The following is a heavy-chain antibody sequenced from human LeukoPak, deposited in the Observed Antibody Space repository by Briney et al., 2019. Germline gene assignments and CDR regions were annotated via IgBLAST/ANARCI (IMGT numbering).Heavy chain of an antibody. CDR3: ARQVASGFDP. Sequence: GGSLRLSCAASGFTFSSYEMNWVRQAPGKGLGWVSYVSSSGTTIYYADSVKGRFTVSRDNAKNSLYLQMNSLRAEDTAVYYCARQVASGFDPWGQGTLVTVSS. V-gene: IGHV3-48*03. CDR2: VSSSGTTI. J-gene: IGHJ5*02. CDR1: GFTFSSYE.